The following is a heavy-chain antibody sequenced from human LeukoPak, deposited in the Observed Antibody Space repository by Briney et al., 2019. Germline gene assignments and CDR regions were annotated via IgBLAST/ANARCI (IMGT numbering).Heavy chain of an antibody. Sequence: SETLSLTCTVSGGSISSYYWSWIRQPPGKGLEWIGEINHSGSTNYNPSLKSRVTISVDTSKNQFSLKLSSVTAADTAVYYCARSPYSSGWYNWFDPWGQGTLVTVSS. CDR2: INHSGST. J-gene: IGHJ5*02. V-gene: IGHV4-34*01. CDR1: GGSISSYY. D-gene: IGHD6-19*01. CDR3: ARSPYSSGWYNWFDP.